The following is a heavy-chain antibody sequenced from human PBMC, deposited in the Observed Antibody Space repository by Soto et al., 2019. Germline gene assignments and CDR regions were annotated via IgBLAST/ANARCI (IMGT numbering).Heavy chain of an antibody. D-gene: IGHD2-8*02. CDR2: IYYSVST. CDR1: GGSISSYY. J-gene: IGHJ4*02. CDR3: ARLYWDYFDY. V-gene: IGHV4-59*01. Sequence: QVQLQESGPGLVKPSETLSLTCTVSGGSISSYYWSWIRQPPGKGLAWIGYIYYSVSTNYNPPLKSRVPISVDSSKNRFSLNLSSVAAADTDVYYCARLYWDYFDYWGQGTLVTVSS.